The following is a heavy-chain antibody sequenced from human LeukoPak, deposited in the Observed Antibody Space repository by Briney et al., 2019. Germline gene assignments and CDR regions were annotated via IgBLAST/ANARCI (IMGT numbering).Heavy chain of an antibody. Sequence: GGSLRLSCAASGFTFSSYAMTWVRQAPGEGLEGVSAISGSGGSTYYADSVKGRFTISRDNSKNTLYLQMNSLRAEDTAVYYCAKDSTVYSSGWYDYWGQGTLVTVSS. CDR3: AKDSTVYSSGWYDY. CDR2: ISGSGGST. CDR1: GFTFSSYA. J-gene: IGHJ4*02. D-gene: IGHD6-19*01. V-gene: IGHV3-23*01.